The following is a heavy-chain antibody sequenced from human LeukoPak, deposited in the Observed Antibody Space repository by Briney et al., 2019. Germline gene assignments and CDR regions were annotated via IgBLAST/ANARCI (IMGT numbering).Heavy chain of an antibody. V-gene: IGHV1-8*01. J-gene: IGHJ5*02. CDR2: MNPNSGNT. D-gene: IGHD3-10*01. Sequence: ASVKVSCKASGYTFTSYDINWVRQATGQGLEWMGWMNPNSGNTGYAQKSQGRVTMTRNTSISTAYMELSSLRSEDTAVYYCARGRSGMVRGVIITTMKYNWFDPWGQGTLVTVSS. CDR1: GYTFTSYD. CDR3: ARGRSGMVRGVIITTMKYNWFDP.